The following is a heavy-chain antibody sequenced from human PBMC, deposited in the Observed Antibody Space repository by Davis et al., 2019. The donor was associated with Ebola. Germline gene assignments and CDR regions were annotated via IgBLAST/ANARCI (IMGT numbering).Heavy chain of an antibody. CDR3: ARDLNCGGDCYYYYGMDV. CDR2: IIPIFGTA. CDR1: GGTFSSYA. Sequence: SVKVSCKASGGTFSSYAISWVRQAPGQGLEWMGGIIPIFGTANYAQKFQGRVTITADESTSTAYMELSSLRSEDTAVYYCARDLNCGGDCYYYYGMDVWGQGTTVTVSS. V-gene: IGHV1-69*13. J-gene: IGHJ6*02. D-gene: IGHD2-21*01.